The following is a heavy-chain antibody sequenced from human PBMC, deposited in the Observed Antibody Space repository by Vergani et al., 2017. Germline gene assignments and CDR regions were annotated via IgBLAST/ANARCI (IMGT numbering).Heavy chain of an antibody. D-gene: IGHD5-18*01. V-gene: IGHV1-3*01. Sequence: QVQLVQSGAEVKKPGASVKVSCKASGYTFTSYAMHWVRQAPGQRPEWMGWINAGNGNTKYSQKFQGRVTITRDTSASTAYMELSSLRSEETAVYYCAREYSPYDYYDYMDVWGKGTTVTVSS. CDR3: AREYSPYDYYDYMDV. CDR2: INAGNGNT. J-gene: IGHJ6*03. CDR1: GYTFTSYA.